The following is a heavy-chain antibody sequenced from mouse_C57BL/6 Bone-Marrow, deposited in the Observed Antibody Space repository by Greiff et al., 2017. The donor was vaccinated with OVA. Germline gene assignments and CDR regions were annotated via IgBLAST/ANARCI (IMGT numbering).Heavy chain of an antibody. CDR2: INPNNGGT. Sequence: EVQLHQSGPELVKPGASVKISCKASGYTFTDYYMNWVKQSHGKSLEWIGDINPNNGGTSYNQKFKGKATLTVDKSSSTAYMELRSLTSEDSAVYYCARWFSRAMDYWGQGTSVTVSS. V-gene: IGHV1-26*01. D-gene: IGHD2-2*01. CDR3: ARWFSRAMDY. J-gene: IGHJ4*01. CDR1: GYTFTDYY.